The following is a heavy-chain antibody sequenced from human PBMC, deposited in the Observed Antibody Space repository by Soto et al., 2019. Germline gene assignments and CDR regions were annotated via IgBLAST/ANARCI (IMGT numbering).Heavy chain of an antibody. Sequence: SETLSVKCSVSGDSSSRYYWSWIRQPPGKGLEWIGYIYYSGSTNYNPSLKSRVTISVDTSKNQFSLKLSSVTAADTAVYYCARLAARSQNTAFDVWGQGTMVTVSS. V-gene: IGHV4-59*01. J-gene: IGHJ3*01. CDR2: IYYSGST. D-gene: IGHD6-13*01. CDR1: GDSSSRYY. CDR3: ARLAARSQNTAFDV.